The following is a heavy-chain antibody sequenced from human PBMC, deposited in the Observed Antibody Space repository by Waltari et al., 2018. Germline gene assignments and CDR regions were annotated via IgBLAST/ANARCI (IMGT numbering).Heavy chain of an antibody. CDR1: GFTFSTYS. J-gene: IGHJ4*02. V-gene: IGHV3-21*01. CDR3: ARSSTTVTTFG. Sequence: EVQLVASGGGLVKAGGSLRLSCAAFGFTFSTYSMNWVRQAPGKGLDWVSSISSSSLYMSYADSVKGRVTISRDNAKNSLYLQMNSLRVEDTAVYYCARSSTTVTTFGWGQGTLVTVSS. D-gene: IGHD4-17*01. CDR2: ISSSSLYM.